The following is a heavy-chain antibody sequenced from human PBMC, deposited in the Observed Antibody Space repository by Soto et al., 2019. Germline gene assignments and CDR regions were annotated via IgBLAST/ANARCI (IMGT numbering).Heavy chain of an antibody. Sequence: SEPLSFTGSVSGGSISRSSYYWGWIRQHPGKGLECIGSIYYSGSTYYTPSHKSRDTISVDTSKNQFSLKLSSVTAADTAVYYWARHLRGMGVWGQGTTVTVSS. V-gene: IGHV4-39*01. CDR3: ARHLRGMGV. CDR1: GGSISRSSYY. J-gene: IGHJ6*02. CDR2: IYYSGST.